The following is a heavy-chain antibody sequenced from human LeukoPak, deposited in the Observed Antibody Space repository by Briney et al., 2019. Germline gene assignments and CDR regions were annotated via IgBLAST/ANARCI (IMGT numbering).Heavy chain of an antibody. J-gene: IGHJ4*02. CDR1: GGSISSYY. CDR2: IYYSGST. CDR3: ARSGYYGSGSYHY. Sequence: PSETLSLTCAVCGGSISSYYWSWIRQPPRKGLEWIGYIYYSGSTNYNPSLKSRVTISVDTSKNQFSLKLSSVTAADTAVYYCARSGYYGSGSYHYWGQGTLVTVSS. V-gene: IGHV4-59*01. D-gene: IGHD3-10*01.